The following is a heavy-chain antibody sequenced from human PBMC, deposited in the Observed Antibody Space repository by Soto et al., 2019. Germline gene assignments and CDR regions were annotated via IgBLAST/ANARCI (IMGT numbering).Heavy chain of an antibody. Sequence: QVQLVESGGGMVRPGGSLRLSCAASGFTLSDYFMAWVRQSPRQGLEWVSSSSSSGSYITYADSVRGRFTISRDNAKSSLYLQMNSLRSEDTAVYYCARIQLAAYAFDIWGQGAMVTVSS. J-gene: IGHJ3*02. CDR3: ARIQLAAYAFDI. CDR2: SSSSGSYI. V-gene: IGHV3-11*06. D-gene: IGHD6-25*01. CDR1: GFTLSDYF.